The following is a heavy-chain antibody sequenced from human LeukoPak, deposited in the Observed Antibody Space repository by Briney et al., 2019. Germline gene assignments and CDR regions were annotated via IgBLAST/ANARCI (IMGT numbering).Heavy chain of an antibody. D-gene: IGHD6-6*01. CDR2: NYYSGST. J-gene: IGHJ4*02. Sequence: SETLSLTCTVSGGSISNYYWSWIRQPPGKGLEWIGYNYYSGSTNHNPSLKSRVTISVDTSKNQFSLKLSSVTAADTAVYYCARAGQFIAARPITFDYWGQGTLVTVSS. CDR1: GGSISNYY. CDR3: ARAGQFIAARPITFDY. V-gene: IGHV4-59*01.